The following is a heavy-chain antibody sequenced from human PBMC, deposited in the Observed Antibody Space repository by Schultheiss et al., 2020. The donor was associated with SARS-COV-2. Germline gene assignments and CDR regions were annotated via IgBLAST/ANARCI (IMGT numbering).Heavy chain of an antibody. D-gene: IGHD6-13*01. CDR3: ARDEYSSSWYGFYFQH. V-gene: IGHV1-2*02. Sequence: ASVKVSCKASGYTFTGYYMHWVRQAPGQGLEWMGWINPNSGGTNYAQKFQGRVTMTRDTSISTAYMELSRLRSEDTAVYYCARDEYSSSWYGFYFQHWGQGTLVTVSS. J-gene: IGHJ1*01. CDR1: GYTFTGYY. CDR2: INPNSGGT.